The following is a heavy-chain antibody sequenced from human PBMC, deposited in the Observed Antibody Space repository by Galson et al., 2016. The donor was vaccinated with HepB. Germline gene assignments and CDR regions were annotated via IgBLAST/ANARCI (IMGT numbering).Heavy chain of an antibody. CDR3: VKRLSGDYVFGDH. V-gene: IGHV3-30*18. J-gene: IGHJ4*02. Sequence: SLRLSCAASGFTFSYYGMHWVRQAPGKGLEWVSFISYDGSYKSYADSVKGRFTISRDNSKNTLDLQMNSLRPDDTAVYYCVKRLSGDYVFGDHWGQGTLVTVSS. CDR2: ISYDGSYK. D-gene: IGHD4-17*01. CDR1: GFTFSYYG.